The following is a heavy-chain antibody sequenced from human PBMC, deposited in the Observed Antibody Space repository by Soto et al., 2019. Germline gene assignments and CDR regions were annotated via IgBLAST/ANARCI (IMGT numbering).Heavy chain of an antibody. V-gene: IGHV3-21*01. J-gene: IGHJ5*01. D-gene: IGHD1-7*01. CDR3: ARDPPTGTTLDWFDS. CDR2: ISSSGSFV. CDR1: GFSFSSDS. Sequence: GGSLRLSCAASGFSFSSDSMGWVRQAPGKGLEWVSSISSSGSFVNYADSVKGRFTISRDNAKNSLYLQMSSLKDEDTAVYYCARDPPTGTTLDWFDSWGQGTLVTVSS.